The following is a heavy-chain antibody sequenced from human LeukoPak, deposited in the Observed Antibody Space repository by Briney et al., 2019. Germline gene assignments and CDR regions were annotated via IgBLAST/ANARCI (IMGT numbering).Heavy chain of an antibody. Sequence: SETLSLTCTESSGSISGDDYYWRWIRQPAGRGLEWIGRIYITGNTMYNPSLESRVKISIDTSKNQVSLTVKSVTAADTAVYYCARGGTLFTFFDSWGQGTLVTVSS. J-gene: IGHJ4*02. V-gene: IGHV4-61*02. CDR1: SGSISGDDYY. CDR3: ARGGTLFTFFDS. D-gene: IGHD3-16*01. CDR2: IYITGNT.